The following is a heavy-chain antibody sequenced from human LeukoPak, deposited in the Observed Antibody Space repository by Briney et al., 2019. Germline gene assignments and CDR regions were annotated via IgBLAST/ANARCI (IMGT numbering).Heavy chain of an antibody. CDR2: ISAYNGNT. V-gene: IGHV1-18*01. CDR1: GYTFTSYG. D-gene: IGHD6-6*01. Sequence: ASVTVSCTASGYTFTSYGISWVRHPPGQGLEWMGWISAYNGNTNYAQKLEGRVPMTTDTSTSTAYMELRSLRSDDTAVYYCARRRSPYGSSSRSGNWFDPWGQGTLVTVSS. CDR3: ARRRSPYGSSSRSGNWFDP. J-gene: IGHJ5*02.